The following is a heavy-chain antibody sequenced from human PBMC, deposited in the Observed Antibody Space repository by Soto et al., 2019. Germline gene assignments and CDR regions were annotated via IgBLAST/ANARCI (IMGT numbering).Heavy chain of an antibody. CDR3: ATVHNTSRSFNY. Sequence: QTGGSLRLSCVASGLSFSVSTMTWVRQAPGKGLEWVSTTGLSGRTTYYGDSVKGRFTVSRDNSRNTLDLQMSSLRAEDTAVYYCATVHNTSRSFNYWGRGTLVTVSS. CDR1: GLSFSVST. CDR2: TGLSGRTT. V-gene: IGHV3-23*01. D-gene: IGHD1-20*01. J-gene: IGHJ4*02.